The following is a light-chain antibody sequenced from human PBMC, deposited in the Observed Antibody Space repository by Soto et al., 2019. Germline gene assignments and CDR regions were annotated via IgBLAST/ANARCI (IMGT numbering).Light chain of an antibody. Sequence: QSVLTQPPSVSGAPGQRVTISCTWSSSNIGAGYDVHWYQQLPGTAPKRLIYGNSNRPSGVPDRCSGSKSGTSASLAITGLQAEDVAEYYCQSYDSSLGGSVVFGGGTKLTVL. CDR2: GNS. CDR3: QSYDSSLGGSVV. J-gene: IGLJ2*01. V-gene: IGLV1-40*01. CDR1: SSNIGAGYD.